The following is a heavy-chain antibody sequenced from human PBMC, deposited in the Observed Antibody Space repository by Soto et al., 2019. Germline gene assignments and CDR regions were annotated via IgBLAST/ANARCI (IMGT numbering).Heavy chain of an antibody. D-gene: IGHD6-19*01. CDR1: GFAFSDNY. CDR3: ARRARGAGWFDP. V-gene: IGHV3-11*01. Sequence: GGSLRLSCAASGFAFSDNYMTWIRQAPGRGLEWVAYISDSGNIIYYADSVKGRFTVSRDNAKNSLYLQMNSLSAEDTAVYYCARRARGAGWFDPWGQGTLVTVSS. CDR2: ISDSGNII. J-gene: IGHJ5*02.